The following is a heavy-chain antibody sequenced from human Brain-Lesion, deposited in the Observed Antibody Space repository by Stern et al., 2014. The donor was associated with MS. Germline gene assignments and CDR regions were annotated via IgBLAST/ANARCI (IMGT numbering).Heavy chain of an antibody. D-gene: IGHD2-15*01. V-gene: IGHV2-26*01. CDR2: IFSTGET. J-gene: IGHJ4*02. Sequence: VHLVESGPGLVKPTKTLTLTCSVSGFSLSNAAMGVSWIRQPPGKALECLAHIFSTGETAYSTSLKSRLTISKDTSRSQVVLTMTNMDPVDTATYYCARMREYCSGGICFAGYYDSWGQGTLVTVSS. CDR3: ARMREYCSGGICFAGYYDS. CDR1: GFSLSNAAMG.